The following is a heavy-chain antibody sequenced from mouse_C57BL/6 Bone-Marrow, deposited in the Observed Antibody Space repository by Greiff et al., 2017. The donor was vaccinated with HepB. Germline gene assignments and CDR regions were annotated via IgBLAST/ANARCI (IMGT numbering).Heavy chain of an antibody. CDR1: GFTFSDYY. V-gene: IGHV5-12*01. CDR3: ASLYYGSSPWFAY. J-gene: IGHJ3*01. D-gene: IGHD1-1*01. Sequence: EVHLVESGGGLVQPGGSLKLSCAASGFTFSDYYMYWVRQTPEKRLEWVAYISNGGGSTYYPDTVKGRFTISRDNAKNTLYLQMSRLKSEDTAMYYCASLYYGSSPWFAYWGQGTLVTVSA. CDR2: ISNGGGST.